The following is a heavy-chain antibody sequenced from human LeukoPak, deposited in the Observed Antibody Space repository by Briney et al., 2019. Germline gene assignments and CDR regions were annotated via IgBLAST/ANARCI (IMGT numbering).Heavy chain of an antibody. CDR2: IYSGGST. CDR3: ARARYYDSPPGY. J-gene: IGHJ4*02. V-gene: IGHV3-66*01. D-gene: IGHD3-22*01. Sequence: GGSLGLSCAASGFTVSSNYMSWVRQAPGKGLEWVSVIYSGGSTYYADSVKGRFTISRDNSKNTLYLQMNSLRAEDTAVYYCARARYYDSPPGYWGQGTLVTVSS. CDR1: GFTVSSNY.